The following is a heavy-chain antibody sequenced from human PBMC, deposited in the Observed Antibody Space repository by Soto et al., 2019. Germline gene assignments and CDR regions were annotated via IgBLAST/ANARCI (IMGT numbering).Heavy chain of an antibody. CDR3: AKDPHQDCWSGVDY. Sequence: QVQLVESGGGEVQPGGSLRLSCAASGFTFSSYGMHWVRQAPGKGLQWVAVISYDGSKKYYADSVKGRYTISRDNSKNTLLLQMNGLRAEDTAVYYCAKDPHQDCWSGVDYWGQVTLVTVSS. J-gene: IGHJ4*02. CDR1: GFTFSSYG. V-gene: IGHV3-30*18. CDR2: ISYDGSKK. D-gene: IGHD3-3*01.